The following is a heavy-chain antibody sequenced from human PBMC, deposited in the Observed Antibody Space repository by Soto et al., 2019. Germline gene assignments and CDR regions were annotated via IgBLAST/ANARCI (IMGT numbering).Heavy chain of an antibody. Sequence: PGGSLRLSCAASGFTFNSYAMNWVRQAPGKGLEWVSVIGGRGNSAYYADSVQGRFTISRDNSKNTLSLQMSSLTADDTAIYYCVREGRGSSDFWGRGTMVTVSS. J-gene: IGHJ3*01. D-gene: IGHD5-12*01. CDR3: VREGRGSSDF. V-gene: IGHV3-23*01. CDR1: GFTFNSYA. CDR2: IGGRGNSA.